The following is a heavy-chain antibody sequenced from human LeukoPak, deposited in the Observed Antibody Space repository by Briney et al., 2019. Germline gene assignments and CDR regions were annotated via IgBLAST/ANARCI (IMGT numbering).Heavy chain of an antibody. D-gene: IGHD6-6*01. Sequence: SETLSLTCTVSGGSISSYYWSWIRQPPGKGLEWIGYIYTSGSTNYNPSLKSRVTISVDTSKNQFSLKLSSVTAADTAVYYCARQGIAARLGDNWFDPWGQGTLVTVSS. J-gene: IGHJ5*02. V-gene: IGHV4-4*09. CDR3: ARQGIAARLGDNWFDP. CDR1: GGSISSYY. CDR2: IYTSGST.